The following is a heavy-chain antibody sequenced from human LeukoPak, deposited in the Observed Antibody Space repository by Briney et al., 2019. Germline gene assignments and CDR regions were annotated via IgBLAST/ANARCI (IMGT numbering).Heavy chain of an antibody. J-gene: IGHJ4*02. Sequence: GGSLRLSCAASGFTFSSYAMSWVRQAPGKGREWVSAISGSGGSTYYADSVKGRFTISRDNSKNTLYPQMNSLRAEDTAVYYCAKQGGNWVSFFDYWGQGTLVTVSS. D-gene: IGHD7-27*01. CDR1: GFTFSSYA. CDR3: AKQGGNWVSFFDY. V-gene: IGHV3-23*01. CDR2: ISGSGGST.